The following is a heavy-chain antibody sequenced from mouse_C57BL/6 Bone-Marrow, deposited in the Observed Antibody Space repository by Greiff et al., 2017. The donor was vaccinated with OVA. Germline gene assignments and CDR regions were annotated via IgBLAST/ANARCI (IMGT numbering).Heavy chain of an antibody. CDR3: ARITTVVATDAMDY. Sequence: QVQLQQSGAELVRPGTSVKMSCKASGYTFTNYWIGWAKQRPGHGLEWIGDIYPGGGYTNYNEKFKGKDTLTADKSSSTAYMQFSSLTSEDSAIYYCARITTVVATDAMDYWGQGTSVTVSS. D-gene: IGHD1-1*01. CDR2: IYPGGGYT. CDR1: GYTFTNYW. V-gene: IGHV1-63*01. J-gene: IGHJ4*01.